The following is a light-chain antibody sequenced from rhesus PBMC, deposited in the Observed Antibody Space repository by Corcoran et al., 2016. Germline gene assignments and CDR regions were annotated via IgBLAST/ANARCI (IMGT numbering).Light chain of an antibody. Sequence: DIQMTQSPSSLSASVGDKVTITFRASQGISSWLAWYQQKPWGAPKHLIYKASSLQTGVPSRFSGSGSWTDYTLTISSLQPEDSATYYCQQGYNIPYTFGQGTTVEIK. CDR1: QGISSW. CDR3: QQGYNIPYT. J-gene: IGKJ2*01. V-gene: IGKV1-18*01. CDR2: KAS.